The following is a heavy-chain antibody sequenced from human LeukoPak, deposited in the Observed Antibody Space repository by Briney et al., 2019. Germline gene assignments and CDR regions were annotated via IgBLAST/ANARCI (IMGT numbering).Heavy chain of an antibody. Sequence: SGGSLRLSCAASGFAVRSNYMSWVRQAPGKGLEWVSVIYSGGSTYYAHSVKGRFTLSRDNSKNTLYLQMNSLRAEDTAVYYCTRHYDFWSGPLFDYWGQGTLVTVSS. D-gene: IGHD3-3*01. CDR3: TRHYDFWSGPLFDY. J-gene: IGHJ4*02. V-gene: IGHV3-53*01. CDR1: GFAVRSNY. CDR2: IYSGGST.